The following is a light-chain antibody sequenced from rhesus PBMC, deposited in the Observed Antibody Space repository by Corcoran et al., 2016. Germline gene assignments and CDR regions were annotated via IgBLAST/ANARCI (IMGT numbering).Light chain of an antibody. Sequence: QAALTQPPSVSGSPGQSVTISCAGTSTDVGGYDPVSWYQQHPGTAPKLMIYEVSKRPSGVTDRFSGSKSGNTASLTISGLQAEDEADYYGSSYAGSNTLIFGAGTRLTVL. V-gene: IGLV2-23*02. J-gene: IGLJ1*01. CDR1: STDVGGYDP. CDR3: SSYAGSNTLI. CDR2: EVS.